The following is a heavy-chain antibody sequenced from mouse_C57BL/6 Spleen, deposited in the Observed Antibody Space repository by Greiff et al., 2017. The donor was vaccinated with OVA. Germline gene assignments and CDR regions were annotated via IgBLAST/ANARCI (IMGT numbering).Heavy chain of an antibody. J-gene: IGHJ1*03. V-gene: IGHV5-17*01. CDR1: GFTFSDYG. Sequence: EVKVVESGGGLVKPGGSLKLSCAASGFTFSDYGMHWVRQAPEKGLEWVAYISSGSSTIYSEDTVKGRFTISRDNAKNTLFLQMTSLRSEDTAMYYCARGGFTTNWYFDVWGTGTTVTVSS. D-gene: IGHD1-1*01. CDR3: ARGGFTTNWYFDV. CDR2: ISSGSSTI.